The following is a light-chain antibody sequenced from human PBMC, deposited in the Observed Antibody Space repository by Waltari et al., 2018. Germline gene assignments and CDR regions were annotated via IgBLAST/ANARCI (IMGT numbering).Light chain of an antibody. CDR1: QGISSY. CDR2: AAS. V-gene: IGKV1-8*01. CDR3: QQYYSNPAT. Sequence: AIRITQSPSSLSASTGDRVTILCRASQGISSYLAWYQQKPGKAPKVLFYAASTLQSGVPSRFSGSGSGTDFTLTISCLQSEDFAIYYCQQYYSNPATFGQGTKVEIK. J-gene: IGKJ1*01.